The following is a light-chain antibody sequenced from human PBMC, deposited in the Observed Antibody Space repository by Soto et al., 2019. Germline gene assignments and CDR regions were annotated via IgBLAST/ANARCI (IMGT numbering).Light chain of an antibody. Sequence: DIQMTQSPPTLSASVGGRVTITCRASQGISTYLNWYQQKPGKAPKLMIYAASSLQSGVPSRFSGSGSETDFTLTISSLQPEDVATYSCQQSYSTTWTFGQGTKVDIK. CDR1: QGISTY. J-gene: IGKJ1*01. CDR3: QQSYSTTWT. CDR2: AAS. V-gene: IGKV1-39*01.